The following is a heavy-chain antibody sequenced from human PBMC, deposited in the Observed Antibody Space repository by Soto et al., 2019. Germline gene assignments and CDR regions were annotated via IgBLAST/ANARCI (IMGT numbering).Heavy chain of an antibody. CDR3: SRVDPGETSPFDY. D-gene: IGHD3-10*01. V-gene: IGHV1-46*03. J-gene: IGHJ4*02. CDR1: GYIFTSYY. CDR2: INPFDGSR. Sequence: GASVKVSCKASGYIFTSYYIHWVRQAPGQGLEWMGWINPFDGSRMFAQSFQGRVTMTRDMSTSTVYMEVSSLRSEDTAVYYCSRVDPGETSPFDYWGQGTLVTVSS.